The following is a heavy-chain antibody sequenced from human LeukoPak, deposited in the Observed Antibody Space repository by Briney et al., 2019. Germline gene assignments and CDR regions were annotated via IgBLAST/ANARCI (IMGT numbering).Heavy chain of an antibody. J-gene: IGHJ4*02. CDR3: ARSVGYCSSTSCYFDY. CDR2: ISSSSSYI. CDR1: RFTFSSYT. D-gene: IGHD2-2*03. Sequence: GGSLRLSCAASRFTFSSYTMTWVRQAPGKGLEWVSSISSSSSYIYSADSVKGRFTISRDNAKNSLYLQMNSLRAEDTAVYYCARSVGYCSSTSCYFDYWGQGTLVTVSS. V-gene: IGHV3-21*01.